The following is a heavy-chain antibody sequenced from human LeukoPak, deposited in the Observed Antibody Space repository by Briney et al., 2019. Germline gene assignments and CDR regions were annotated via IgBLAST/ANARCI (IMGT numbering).Heavy chain of an antibody. CDR3: ARDREGSWFDY. CDR2: IYYSGST. Sequence: PSETLSLTCTVSGGSISSYYWSWIRQPPGKGLEWIGYIYYSGSTNYNPSLKSRVTISVDTSKNQFSLKLSSVTAADTAVYYCARDREGSWFDYWGRGTLVTVSS. J-gene: IGHJ4*02. D-gene: IGHD2-15*01. CDR1: GGSISSYY. V-gene: IGHV4-59*01.